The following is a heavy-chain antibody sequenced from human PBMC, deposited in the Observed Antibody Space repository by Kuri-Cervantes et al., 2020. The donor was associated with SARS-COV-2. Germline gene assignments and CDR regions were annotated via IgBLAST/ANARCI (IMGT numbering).Heavy chain of an antibody. CDR1: GFTFDDYA. CDR3: AKDTIAAAGMTIDY. J-gene: IGHJ4*02. V-gene: IGHV3-9*01. D-gene: IGHD6-13*01. Sequence: GGSLRLSCAASGFTFDDYAMHWVRQAPGKGLEWVSGISWNSGSIGYADSVKGRFTISRDNAKNSLYLQMNSLRAEDTALYYCAKDTIAAAGMTIDYWGQGTLVTVSS. CDR2: ISWNSGSI.